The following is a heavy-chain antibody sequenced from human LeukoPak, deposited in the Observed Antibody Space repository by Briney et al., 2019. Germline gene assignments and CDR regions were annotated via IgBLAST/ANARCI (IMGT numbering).Heavy chain of an antibody. CDR1: GYTFTSYG. CDR3: AKDPHGSGSYLGPFWFDP. Sequence: GASVKVSCKASGYTFTSYGISWVRQAPGQGLEWMGWISAYNGNTNYAQKFQGRVTMTTDTSTSTAYMELRSLRPDDTAVYYCAKDPHGSGSYLGPFWFDPWGQGTLVTVSS. CDR2: ISAYNGNT. V-gene: IGHV1-18*01. J-gene: IGHJ5*02. D-gene: IGHD3-10*01.